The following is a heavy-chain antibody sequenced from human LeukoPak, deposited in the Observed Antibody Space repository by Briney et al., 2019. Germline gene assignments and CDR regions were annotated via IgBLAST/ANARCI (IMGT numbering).Heavy chain of an antibody. CDR2: IYYTGST. J-gene: IGHJ4*02. V-gene: IGHV4-59*08. CDR3: ARLSYGSGSHYNFYFDF. CDR1: GDSISSYY. Sequence: SETLSLTCAVSGDSISSYYWSWIRQPPGKGLEWIGYIYYTGSTNYNPSLKSRVTISVDASKNQFSLNLSSVTAADTAVYYCARLSYGSGSHYNFYFDFWGQGTLVTVSA. D-gene: IGHD3-10*01.